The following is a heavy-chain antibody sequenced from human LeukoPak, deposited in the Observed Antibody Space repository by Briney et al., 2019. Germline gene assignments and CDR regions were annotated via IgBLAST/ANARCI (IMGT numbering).Heavy chain of an antibody. D-gene: IGHD6-19*01. Sequence: PSETLSLTCTVSGGSISSSSYYWGWIRQPPGKGLEWIGSIYYSGSTYYNPSLKSRVTISVDTSKNQFSLKLSSVTAADTAVYYCARVPGYSSGWSFDYWGQGTLVTVSS. CDR1: GGSISSSSYY. V-gene: IGHV4-39*01. J-gene: IGHJ4*02. CDR3: ARVPGYSSGWSFDY. CDR2: IYYSGST.